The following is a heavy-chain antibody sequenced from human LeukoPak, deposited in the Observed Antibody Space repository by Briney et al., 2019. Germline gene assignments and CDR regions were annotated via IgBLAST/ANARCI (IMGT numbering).Heavy chain of an antibody. CDR3: ARVRYYDSTVLTRKRSYYFDY. V-gene: IGHV4-39*07. CDR1: GGSISSSSYY. D-gene: IGHD3-22*01. Sequence: SETLSLTCTVSGGSISSSSYYWGWIRQPPGKGLEWIGEINHSGSTNYNPSLKSRVTISVDTSKNQFSLKLSSVTAADTAVYYCARVRYYDSTVLTRKRSYYFDYWGQGTLVTVSS. CDR2: INHSGST. J-gene: IGHJ4*02.